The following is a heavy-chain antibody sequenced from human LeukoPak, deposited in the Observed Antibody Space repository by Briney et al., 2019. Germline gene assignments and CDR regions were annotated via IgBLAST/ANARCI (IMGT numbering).Heavy chain of an antibody. J-gene: IGHJ4*02. V-gene: IGHV1-46*01. CDR1: GYTFTSYY. D-gene: IGHD3-22*01. Sequence: GASVKVSCKASGYTFTSYYMHWVRQAPGQGLEWMGIINPSGGSTSYAQKFQGRVTMTRDTSTSTVYMELSSLRSEDTAVYYCAGDGLSSLDLPMIVVVGYFDYWGQGTLVTVSS. CDR2: INPSGGST. CDR3: AGDGLSSLDLPMIVVVGYFDY.